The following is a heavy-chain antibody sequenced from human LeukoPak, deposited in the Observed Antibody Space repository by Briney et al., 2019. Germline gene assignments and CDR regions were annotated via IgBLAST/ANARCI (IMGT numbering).Heavy chain of an antibody. CDR3: ARRVYGSGFDY. J-gene: IGHJ4*02. D-gene: IGHD2-15*01. V-gene: IGHV4-39*01. Sequence: WVRQPPGKGLEWIGSIYYSGSTYYNPSLKSRVTISVDTSKNQFSLKLSSVTAADTAVYYCARRVYGSGFDYWGQGTLVTVSS. CDR2: IYYSGST.